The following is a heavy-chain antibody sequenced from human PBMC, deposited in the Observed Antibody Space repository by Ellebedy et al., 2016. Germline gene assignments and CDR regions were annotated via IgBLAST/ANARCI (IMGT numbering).Heavy chain of an antibody. CDR1: GYTFTGYA. CDR3: ARVSSRYSGYDYCNY. Sequence: ASVKVSCKASGYTFTGYAMNWVRQAPGQRLEWMGWINAGNGKTTYSQKFQGRVTFTRDTSASTAYMELSSLRSEDTAVYYCARVSSRYSGYDYCNYWGQGTLVTVSS. J-gene: IGHJ4*02. CDR2: INAGNGKT. D-gene: IGHD5-12*01. V-gene: IGHV1-3*01.